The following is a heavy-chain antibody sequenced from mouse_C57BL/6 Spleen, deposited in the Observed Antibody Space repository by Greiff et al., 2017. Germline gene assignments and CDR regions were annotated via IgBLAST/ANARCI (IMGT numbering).Heavy chain of an antibody. CDR1: GYSITSGYY. Sequence: EVQLQESGPGLVKPSQSLSLTCSVSGYSITSGYYWNWIRQFPGNKLECMGYISYDGGNNYNPSLQNRISITRDTSKNQFVLKLKSVTTEDTATDYCARDKRDYAMDDWGKGTSVTFSS. CDR2: ISYDGGN. J-gene: IGHJ4*01. V-gene: IGHV3-6*01. CDR3: ARDKRDYAMDD.